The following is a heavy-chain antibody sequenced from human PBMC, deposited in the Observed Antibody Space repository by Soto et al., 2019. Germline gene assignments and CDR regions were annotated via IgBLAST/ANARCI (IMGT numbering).Heavy chain of an antibody. CDR2: ISYDGSNK. CDR1: GFTFSSYA. V-gene: IGHV3-30-3*01. D-gene: IGHD3-3*01. Sequence: QVQLVESGGGVVQPGRSLRLSCAASGFTFSSYAMHWVRQAPGKGLEWVAVISYDGSNKYYADSVKGRFTISRDNSKNTLHLQMNSLRAEDTAVYYCARETSGSLSYWGQGTLVTVSS. J-gene: IGHJ4*02. CDR3: ARETSGSLSY.